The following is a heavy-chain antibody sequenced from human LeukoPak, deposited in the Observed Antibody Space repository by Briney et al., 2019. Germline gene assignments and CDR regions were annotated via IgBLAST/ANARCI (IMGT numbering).Heavy chain of an antibody. CDR3: ARDPLAYGDYAGYYGMDV. CDR2: INPNSGGT. Sequence: ASVKVSCKASGYTFTGYYIHWVRQAPGQGLEWMGWINPNSGGTNYAQKFRGRVTMTRDTSISTAYMELSRLRSDDTAMYYCARDPLAYGDYAGYYGMDVWGQGTTVTVSS. D-gene: IGHD4-17*01. CDR1: GYTFTGYY. J-gene: IGHJ6*02. V-gene: IGHV1-2*02.